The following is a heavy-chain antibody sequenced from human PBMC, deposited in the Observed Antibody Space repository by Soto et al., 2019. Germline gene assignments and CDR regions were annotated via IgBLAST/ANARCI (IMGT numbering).Heavy chain of an antibody. D-gene: IGHD3-16*01. J-gene: IGHJ5*02. CDR2: IYLTGST. Sequence: PSETLSLTCAVIDGALSSGGYAWTWIRQPPGKGLEWIGHIYLTGSTYYNPSLKSRVTISVDTSKNQFSLKLSSVTAADTAVYYCARVGGINWFDPWGQGTLVTVSS. CDR3: ARVGGINWFDP. V-gene: IGHV4-30-2*01. CDR1: DGALSSGGYA.